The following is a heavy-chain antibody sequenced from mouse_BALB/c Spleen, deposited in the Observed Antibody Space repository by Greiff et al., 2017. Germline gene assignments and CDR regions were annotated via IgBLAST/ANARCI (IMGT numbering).Heavy chain of an antibody. CDR1: GFTFSSYA. V-gene: IGHV5-6-5*01. Sequence: DVMLVESGGGLVKPGGSLKLSCAASGFTFSSYAMSWVRQTPEKRLEWVASISSGGSTYYPDSVKGRFTISRDNARNILYLQMSSLRSEDTAMYYCARGDWAMDYWGQGTSVTVSS. D-gene: IGHD2-4*01. J-gene: IGHJ4*01. CDR3: ARGDWAMDY. CDR2: ISSGGST.